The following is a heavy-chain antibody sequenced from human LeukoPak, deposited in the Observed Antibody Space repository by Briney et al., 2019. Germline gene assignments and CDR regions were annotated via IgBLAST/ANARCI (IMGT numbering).Heavy chain of an antibody. CDR2: ISGSGGST. CDR3: AKTGDSSGYYHFDY. J-gene: IGHJ4*02. D-gene: IGHD3-22*01. V-gene: IGHV3-23*01. CDR1: GFTFSSYA. Sequence: GGSLRLSCAASGFTFSSYAMSWVRRAPGKGLEWVSAISGSGGSTYYADSVKGRFTISRDNSKNTLYLQMNSLRAEDTAVYYCAKTGDSSGYYHFDYWGQGTLVTVSS.